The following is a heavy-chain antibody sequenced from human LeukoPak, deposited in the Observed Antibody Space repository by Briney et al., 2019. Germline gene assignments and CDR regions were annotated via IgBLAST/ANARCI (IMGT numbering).Heavy chain of an antibody. D-gene: IGHD4-17*01. CDR1: GFNVGSKH. J-gene: IGHJ4*02. V-gene: IGHV3-53*01. Sequence: PGASLRLSCAASGFNVGSKHMNWVRQAPGKGLEWVSGIYPGGDSYYADSLTGRFIISRDISKNTVFLQMNSLRDEDTAVYYCARLNFGDDYWGQGALVTVSS. CDR3: ARLNFGDDY. CDR2: IYPGGDS.